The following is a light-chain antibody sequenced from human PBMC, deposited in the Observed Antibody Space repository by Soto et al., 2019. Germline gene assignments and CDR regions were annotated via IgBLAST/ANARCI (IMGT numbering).Light chain of an antibody. CDR3: PPRSNWLT. CDR2: DAS. CDR1: QSVRSF. J-gene: IGKJ4*01. Sequence: EIVLTQSPATLSLSPGEIATLSCRASQSVRSFLAWYQQKPGQAPRLLIYDASNRAIGIPARFSRGGSGTDFTLNISSLEPEDFAAYYCPPRSNWLTFGGGTKVEIK. V-gene: IGKV3-11*01.